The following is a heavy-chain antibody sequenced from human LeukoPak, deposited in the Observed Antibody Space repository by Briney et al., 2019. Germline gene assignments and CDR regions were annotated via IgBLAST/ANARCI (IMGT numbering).Heavy chain of an antibody. D-gene: IGHD3-3*01. CDR3: AKDRASRYDFWSGSFSHYYYYYMDV. V-gene: IGHV3-23*01. Sequence: GGSLRLSSAASGFTFRSYAMSWVRQAPGEGLEWVSAISGGSADYADSVKGRFSISIDNSKNTLYLQMNSLRAEGTAVYYCAKDRASRYDFWSGSFSHYYYYYMDVWGKGTTVTVSS. CDR2: ISGGSA. J-gene: IGHJ6*03. CDR1: GFTFRSYA.